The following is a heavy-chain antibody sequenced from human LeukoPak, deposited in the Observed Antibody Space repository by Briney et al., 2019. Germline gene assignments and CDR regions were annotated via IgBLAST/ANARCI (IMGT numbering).Heavy chain of an antibody. CDR1: GFTFSSYD. J-gene: IGHJ4*02. CDR3: ARDRSSGSYRGLDY. V-gene: IGHV3-48*01. D-gene: IGHD3-10*01. CDR2: ISSSGSPI. Sequence: PGGSLRLSCAASGFTFSSYDMNWVRQAPGKGLEWISYISSSGSPIYYADSVKGRFTISRDNAKNSLYLQMNSLRAEDTAVYYCARDRSSGSYRGLDYWGQGTLVTVSS.